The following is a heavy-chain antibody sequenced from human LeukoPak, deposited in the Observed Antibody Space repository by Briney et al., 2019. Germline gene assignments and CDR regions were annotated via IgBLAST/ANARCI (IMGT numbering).Heavy chain of an antibody. V-gene: IGHV3-48*02. CDR3: ARGAYSSSWYGVY. J-gene: IGHJ4*02. CDR2: ISTSSTII. D-gene: IGHD6-13*01. Sequence: GGSLRLSCAASGFTFSSYYMNWVRQAPGKGLEWVSYISTSSTIINYADSVKGRFTISRDNAKNTLYLQMNSLRDEDTAVYYCARGAYSSSWYGVYWGQGTLVTVSS. CDR1: GFTFSSYY.